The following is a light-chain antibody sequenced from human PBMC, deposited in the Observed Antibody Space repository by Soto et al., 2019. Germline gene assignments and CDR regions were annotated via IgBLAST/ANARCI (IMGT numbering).Light chain of an antibody. CDR2: RNN. V-gene: IGLV1-47*01. CDR1: SSNIGSDY. Sequence: QSVLTQPPSASGTPGQRVTISCSGSSSNIGSDYVYWYQQFPGTAPKLLIYRNNQRPSGVPDRFSGSKSGTSASLAISGLQSEDEADYYCAAWDDSLNGPVFGTGTKVTVL. CDR3: AAWDDSLNGPV. J-gene: IGLJ1*01.